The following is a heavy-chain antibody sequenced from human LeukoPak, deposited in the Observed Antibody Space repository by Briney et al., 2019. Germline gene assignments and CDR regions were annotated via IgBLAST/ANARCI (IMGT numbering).Heavy chain of an antibody. V-gene: IGHV1-18*01. CDR3: VRDQYLNVMTGFDD. CDR2: TSVNNGDT. J-gene: IGHJ4*02. Sequence: VSVKVSCKASGYMFNIYGISWVRQAPGQGLEWMAWTSVNNGDTKYGQKFQGRVTVTTDTSTSTVYLELRRLRPDDTVVYYCVRDQYLNVMTGFDDWGQGTLVTVSS. CDR1: GYMFNIYG. D-gene: IGHD3-9*01.